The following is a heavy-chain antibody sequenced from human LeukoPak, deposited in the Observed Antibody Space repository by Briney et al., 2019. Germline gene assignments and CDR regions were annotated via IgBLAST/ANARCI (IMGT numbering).Heavy chain of an antibody. Sequence: SETLSLTCTVSGGWGGDYYWSWIRQPPGKGLEWIGYIYYNGNTFYTPSPKSRVTISFDTSKNQFSLKLSSVTAADTAVYYCARGYYDFWSGYYWDYWGQGTLVTVSS. CDR2: IYYNGNT. J-gene: IGHJ4*02. V-gene: IGHV4-30-4*01. D-gene: IGHD3-3*01. CDR3: ARGYYDFWSGYYWDY. CDR1: GGWGGDYY.